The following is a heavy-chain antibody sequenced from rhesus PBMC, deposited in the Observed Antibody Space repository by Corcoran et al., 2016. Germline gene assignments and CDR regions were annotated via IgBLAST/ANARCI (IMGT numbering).Heavy chain of an antibody. CDR3: ARRRERRGFDY. Sequence: QVPLQESGPGLVKPSETLYLTCAVSGGSFSGYWWSWIRQPPGEGLEWIGEINGNSGSTNYNPSLKSRVTISKDASKNQFALKLSSVTAADTAVYYCARRRERRGFDYWGQGVLVTVSS. CDR1: GGSFSGYW. CDR2: INGNSGST. J-gene: IGHJ4*01. V-gene: IGHV4-80*01. D-gene: IGHD1-14*01.